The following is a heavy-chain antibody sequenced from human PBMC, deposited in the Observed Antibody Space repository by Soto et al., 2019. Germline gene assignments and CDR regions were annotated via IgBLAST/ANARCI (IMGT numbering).Heavy chain of an antibody. Sequence: GGSLRLSCAASGFTFSSYGMHWVRQAPGKGLEWVAVISYDGSNKYYADSVKGRFTISRDNSKNTLYLQMNSLRTEDTAIYYCAKDYYASGSPANYFNYWGQGTLVTVSS. CDR2: ISYDGSNK. CDR3: AKDYYASGSPANYFNY. J-gene: IGHJ4*02. D-gene: IGHD3-10*01. CDR1: GFTFSSYG. V-gene: IGHV3-30*18.